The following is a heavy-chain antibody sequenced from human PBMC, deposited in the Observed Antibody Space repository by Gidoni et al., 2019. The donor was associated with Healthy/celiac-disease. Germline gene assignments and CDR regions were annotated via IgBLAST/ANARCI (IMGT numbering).Heavy chain of an antibody. Sequence: QVQLVQSGAEVKKPGSSVKVSCKASGGTFSSYAISWVRQAPGQGLEWMGRIIPILGIANYAQKFQGRVTITADKSTSTAYMELSSLRSEDTAVYYCARGICSSTSCSNTLDYWGQGTLVTVSS. J-gene: IGHJ4*02. D-gene: IGHD2-2*01. CDR2: IIPILGIA. V-gene: IGHV1-69*04. CDR3: ARGICSSTSCSNTLDY. CDR1: GGTFSSYA.